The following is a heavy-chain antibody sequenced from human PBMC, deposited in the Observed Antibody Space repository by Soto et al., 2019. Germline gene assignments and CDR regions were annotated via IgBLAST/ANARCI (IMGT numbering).Heavy chain of an antibody. CDR2: ISSSGSTI. Sequence: PGGSLRLSCAASGFTFSDYYMSWIRQAPGKGLEWVSYISSSGSTIYYADSVKGRFTVSRDNAKNSLYLQMNSLRAEDTAVYYCARSPIQPGDSYYYYGMDVWGQGTTVTVSS. D-gene: IGHD5-18*01. CDR3: ARSPIQPGDSYYYYGMDV. V-gene: IGHV3-11*01. J-gene: IGHJ6*02. CDR1: GFTFSDYY.